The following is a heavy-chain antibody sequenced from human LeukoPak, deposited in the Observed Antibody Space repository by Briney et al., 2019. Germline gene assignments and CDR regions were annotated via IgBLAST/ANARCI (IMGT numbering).Heavy chain of an antibody. Sequence: SVKVSCKASGGTFSSYAISWVRQVPGQGLEWMGRIIPIFGTANYAQKFQGRVTITTDESTSTAYMELSSLRSEDTAVYYCAREDYQESYYYMDVWGKGTTVTVSS. CDR3: AREDYQESYYYMDV. CDR1: GGTFSSYA. CDR2: IIPIFGTA. D-gene: IGHD2-2*01. J-gene: IGHJ6*03. V-gene: IGHV1-69*05.